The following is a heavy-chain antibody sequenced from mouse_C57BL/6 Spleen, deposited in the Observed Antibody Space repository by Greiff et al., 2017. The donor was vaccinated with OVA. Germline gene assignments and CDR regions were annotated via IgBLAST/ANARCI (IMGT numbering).Heavy chain of an antibody. Sequence: QVQLQQSGAELVRPGASVKLSCKASGYTFTDYYINWVKQRPGQGLEWIARIYPGSGNTYYNEKFKGKATLTAEKSSSTAYMQLSSLTSEDSAVYFCARGGFITTVRNFDYWGQGTTLTVSS. J-gene: IGHJ2*01. CDR3: ARGGFITTVRNFDY. CDR1: GYTFTDYY. V-gene: IGHV1-76*01. D-gene: IGHD1-1*01. CDR2: IYPGSGNT.